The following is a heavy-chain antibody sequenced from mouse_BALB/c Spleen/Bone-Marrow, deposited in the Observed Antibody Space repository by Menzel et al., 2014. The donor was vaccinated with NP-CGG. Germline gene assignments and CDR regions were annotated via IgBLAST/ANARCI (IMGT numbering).Heavy chain of an antibody. D-gene: IGHD2-3*01. CDR2: INPESNMI. CDR3: ARLGYYGWFAY. Sequence: EVKLVESGGGLVQPGGSLKLSCAASGFDFSRYWMSWVRQAPGKGLQWIGEINPESNMINYTPSLKDKFIISRDNAKNTLYLQMSKVRSEDTALYCCARLGYYGWFAYWGQGTLVTVSA. V-gene: IGHV4-1*02. J-gene: IGHJ3*01. CDR1: GFDFSRYW.